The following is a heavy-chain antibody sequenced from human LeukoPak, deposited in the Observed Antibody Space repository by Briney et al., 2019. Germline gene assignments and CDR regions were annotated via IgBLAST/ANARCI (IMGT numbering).Heavy chain of an antibody. Sequence: GGSLRLSCAASGFMFSDEYMSWIRQAPGKGLEWVSYISNSGDFIAYADSVKGRFTISRDNAKNSLYLQMSSLRAEDTAVYYCARVYGSGTYLFDYWGQGTLVTVSS. V-gene: IGHV3-11*01. D-gene: IGHD3-10*01. J-gene: IGHJ4*02. CDR3: ARVYGSGTYLFDY. CDR2: ISNSGDFI. CDR1: GFMFSDEY.